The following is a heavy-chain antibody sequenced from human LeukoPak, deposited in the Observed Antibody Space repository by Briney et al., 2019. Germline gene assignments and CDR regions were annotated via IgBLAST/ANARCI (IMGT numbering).Heavy chain of an antibody. V-gene: IGHV4-59*08. J-gene: IGHJ4*02. CDR3: ARLTLVGASPPTDY. CDR1: GGSISSYY. D-gene: IGHD1-26*01. CDR2: IYYSGST. Sequence: PSETLSLTCTVSGGSISSYYWSWIRQPPGKGLEWIGYIYYSGSTNYNPSLKSRVTISVDTSKNQFSLKLSSVTAADTAVYYCARLTLVGASPPTDYWGQGTLVTVSS.